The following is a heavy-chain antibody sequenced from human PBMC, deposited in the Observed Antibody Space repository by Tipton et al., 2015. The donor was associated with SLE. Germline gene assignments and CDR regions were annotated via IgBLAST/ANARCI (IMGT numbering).Heavy chain of an antibody. V-gene: IGHV4-30-2*01. J-gene: IGHJ3*01. CDR1: GGSISSHFYS. Sequence: TLSLTCAVSGGSISSHFYSWSWIRQPPGKALEWIGYIYQTGSTSYNPSLKSRVTISVDRSTNHFSLRLSSVTAADTAVYYCAGYPVSRGPLVDAFDVWGQGTVVTVSS. CDR3: AGYPVSRGPLVDAFDV. D-gene: IGHD5-12*01. CDR2: IYQTGST.